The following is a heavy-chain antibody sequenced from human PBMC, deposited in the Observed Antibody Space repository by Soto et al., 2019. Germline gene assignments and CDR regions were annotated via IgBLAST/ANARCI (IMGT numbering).Heavy chain of an antibody. D-gene: IGHD4-4*01. CDR3: AREVNNYYGMDV. CDR2: ISYSGST. J-gene: IGHJ6*02. Sequence: QVQLQESGPGMVTPSQTLSLTCTVSGGSISSDDYYWSWIRQPPGTGLEWIGYISYSGSTYYNPSLKSRVTISVDSSKTQFSLSMSSVTAADTAVYYCAREVNNYYGMDVWGQGTTVTVSS. CDR1: GGSISSDDYY. V-gene: IGHV4-30-4*01.